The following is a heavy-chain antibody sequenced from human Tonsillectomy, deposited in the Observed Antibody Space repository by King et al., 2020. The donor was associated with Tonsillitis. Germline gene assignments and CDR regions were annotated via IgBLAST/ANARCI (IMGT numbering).Heavy chain of an antibody. CDR1: GFTFSSYS. CDR2: ISSSSSYI. V-gene: IGHV3-21*01. J-gene: IGHJ6*03. Sequence: QLVQSGGGLVKPGGSLRRSCAASGFTFSSYSMNWVRQAPGKGLEWVSSISSSSSYIYYADSVKGRFTISRDNAKNSLYLQMNSLRAEDTAVYYCARSSGSSGYYYDYYYYYMDVWGKGTTVTVSS. D-gene: IGHD3-22*01. CDR3: ARSSGSSGYYYDYYYYYMDV.